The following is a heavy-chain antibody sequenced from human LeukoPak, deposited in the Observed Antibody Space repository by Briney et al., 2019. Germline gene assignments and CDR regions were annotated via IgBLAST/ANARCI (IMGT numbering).Heavy chain of an antibody. Sequence: GGSLRLSCAASGFTFSSYAMHWVRQAPGKGLEWVAVISYDGSNRYYADSVKGRFTISRDNSKNTLYLQMNSLRAEDTAVYYCARNGIYQLHWVWFDPWGQGTLVTVSS. CDR2: ISYDGSNR. CDR1: GFTFSSYA. CDR3: ARNGIYQLHWVWFDP. J-gene: IGHJ5*02. D-gene: IGHD2-2*01. V-gene: IGHV3-30-3*01.